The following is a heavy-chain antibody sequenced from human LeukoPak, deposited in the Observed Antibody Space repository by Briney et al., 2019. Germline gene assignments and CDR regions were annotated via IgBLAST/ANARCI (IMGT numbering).Heavy chain of an antibody. CDR1: GFTFSSYA. Sequence: GRSLRLSCAAPGFTFSSYAMHWVRQAPGKGLEWVAVISYDGSNKYYADSVKGRFTISRDNSKNTLYLQMNSLRAEDTAVYYCASFRATIAARRRDYYGMDVWGQGTTVTVSS. V-gene: IGHV3-30-3*01. D-gene: IGHD6-6*01. CDR2: ISYDGSNK. CDR3: ASFRATIAARRRDYYGMDV. J-gene: IGHJ6*02.